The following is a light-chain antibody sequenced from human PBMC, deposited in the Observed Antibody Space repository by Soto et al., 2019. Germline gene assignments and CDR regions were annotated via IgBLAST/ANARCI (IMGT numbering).Light chain of an antibody. CDR3: KSYTNSSAVV. V-gene: IGLV2-14*01. CDR2: EVT. Sequence: QGSVTQPACVSGSPGQSITISCAGTIDDIGAYDYVSWYQQHPGNAPKLLVYEVTNRPSGVSDRFSGSKSGNTASLTISGLQAEDEADYYCKSYTNSSAVVFGGGTKVTVL. CDR1: IDDIGAYDY. J-gene: IGLJ2*01.